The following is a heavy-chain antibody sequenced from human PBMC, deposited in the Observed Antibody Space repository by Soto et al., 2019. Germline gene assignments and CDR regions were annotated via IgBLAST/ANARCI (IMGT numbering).Heavy chain of an antibody. CDR2: IKQDGSEK. J-gene: IGHJ3*02. CDR1: GFTFSSYW. D-gene: IGHD6-19*01. Sequence: EVQLVESGGGLVQPGGSLRLSCAASGFTFSSYWMSWVRQAPGKGLEWVANIKQDGSEKYYVDSVKGRFTISRDNAKNSLYLQMNSLGAEDTAVYYCAKSGIAVDKSPPPQDDAFDIWGQGTMVTVSS. V-gene: IGHV3-7*01. CDR3: AKSGIAVDKSPPPQDDAFDI.